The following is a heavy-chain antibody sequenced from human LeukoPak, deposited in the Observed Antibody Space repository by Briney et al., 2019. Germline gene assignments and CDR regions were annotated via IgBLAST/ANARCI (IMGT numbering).Heavy chain of an antibody. D-gene: IGHD4-11*01. CDR3: ARDERTVTSLFDY. CDR1: GGSISSYY. V-gene: IGHV4-59*12. Sequence: SETLSLTCTVSGGSISSYYWNWIRQPPGKGLEWIGYIYYSGSTYYNPSLKSRVTISIDTSKNQFSLKLSSVTAADTAVYYRARDERTVTSLFDYWGQGTLVTVSS. J-gene: IGHJ4*02. CDR2: IYYSGST.